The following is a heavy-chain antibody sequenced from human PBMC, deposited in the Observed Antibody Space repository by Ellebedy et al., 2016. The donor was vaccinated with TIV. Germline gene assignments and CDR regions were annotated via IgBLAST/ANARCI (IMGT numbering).Heavy chain of an antibody. CDR1: GFTFSDCG. CDR3: ARKYRSARWADH. V-gene: IGHV3-33*07. J-gene: IGHJ4*02. D-gene: IGHD6-19*01. CDR2: IWYDGTNK. Sequence: GESLKISCAASGFTFSDCGLYWVRQAPGKRLEWLAVIWYDGTNKNYADFAEGRFIISRDNSKNTVYLQMNNLRGEDTATYYCARKYRSARWADHWGQGTLVTGSS.